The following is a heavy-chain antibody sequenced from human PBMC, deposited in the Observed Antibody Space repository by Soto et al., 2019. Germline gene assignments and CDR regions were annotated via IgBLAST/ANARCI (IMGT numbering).Heavy chain of an antibody. CDR1: GGSISSSSYY. D-gene: IGHD3-10*01. CDR2: IYYSGST. V-gene: IGHV4-39*07. J-gene: IGHJ4*02. Sequence: SETLSLTWTVSGGSISSSSYYWGWIRQPPGKGLEWIGSIYYSGSTYYNPSLKSRVTISVDTSKNQFSLKLSSVTAADTAVYYCARVKGSPPYKSAYYVDYWAQGPLVTVSS. CDR3: ARVKGSPPYKSAYYVDY.